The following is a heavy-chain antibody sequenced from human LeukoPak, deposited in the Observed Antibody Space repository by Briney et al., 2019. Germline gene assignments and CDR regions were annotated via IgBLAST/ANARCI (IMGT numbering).Heavy chain of an antibody. D-gene: IGHD2-15*01. Sequence: GESLKISCKGSGYSFTSYWIGWVRQVPGKGLEWMGIIYPGDSDTRYSPSFQGQVTISADKSISTAYLQWSSLKASDTAMYYCARHVVVVAATRGKYYYMDVWGKGTTVTVSS. V-gene: IGHV5-51*01. CDR1: GYSFTSYW. CDR3: ARHVVVVAATRGKYYYMDV. CDR2: IYPGDSDT. J-gene: IGHJ6*03.